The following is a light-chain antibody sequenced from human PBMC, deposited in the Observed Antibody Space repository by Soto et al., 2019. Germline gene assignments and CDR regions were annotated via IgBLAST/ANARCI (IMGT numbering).Light chain of an antibody. Sequence: EIVLTQSPATLSLSPGERATLSCRASQSISRYLAWYQQKPGQAPSLLISDASNRATGIPARFSGSGSGTDFTLTISSLETEDFAVYSCKQRSNWPYTFGQGTKLEIK. CDR2: DAS. J-gene: IGKJ2*01. CDR1: QSISRY. V-gene: IGKV3-11*01. CDR3: KQRSNWPYT.